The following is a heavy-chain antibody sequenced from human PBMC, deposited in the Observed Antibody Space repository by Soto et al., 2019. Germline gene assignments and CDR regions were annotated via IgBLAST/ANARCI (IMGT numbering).Heavy chain of an antibody. CDR1: VGTFSSYS. V-gene: IGHV1-69*01. CDR2: IIPILNTA. J-gene: IGHJ6*02. CDR3: ARVDYDSTYGFYYYGLDV. D-gene: IGHD3-10*01. Sequence: QVHLVQSGAEVKKPGSSVRVSCKTSVGTFSSYSFTWVRQAPGQGLEWMGEIIPILNTANFAQKFQSRVTITADEPTSTVYMDLSSLSPDDTAVYYCARVDYDSTYGFYYYGLDVWGQGTMVTVSS.